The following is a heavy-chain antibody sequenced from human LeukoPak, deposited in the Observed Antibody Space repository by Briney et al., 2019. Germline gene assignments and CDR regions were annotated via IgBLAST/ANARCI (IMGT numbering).Heavy chain of an antibody. CDR3: ARELATDSSSWYYFDY. CDR2: INPNSGGT. D-gene: IGHD6-13*01. CDR1: GYTFTGYY. V-gene: IGHV1-2*02. Sequence: ASVKVSCKASGYTFTGYYMHWVRQAPGQGLEWMGWINPNSGGTNYAQKFQGRVTMTRDTPISTAYMELSRLRSDDTAVYYCARELATDSSSWYYFDYWGQGTLVTVSS. J-gene: IGHJ4*02.